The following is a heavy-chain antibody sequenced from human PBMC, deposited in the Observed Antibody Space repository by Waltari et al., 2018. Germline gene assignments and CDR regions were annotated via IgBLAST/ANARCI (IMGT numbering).Heavy chain of an antibody. D-gene: IGHD5-18*01. CDR2: IYYSGGT. V-gene: IGHV4-39*01. J-gene: IGHJ4*02. CDR3: ARHLNVDTAMAYFDY. Sequence: QLQLQESGPGLVKPSETLSLTCTVSGGSISSSSYYWGWIRQPPGKGLEWIGSIYYSGGTYYNPSLKSRVTISVDTSNNQFSLKLSSVTAADTAVYYCARHLNVDTAMAYFDYWGQGTLVTVSS. CDR1: GGSISSSSYY.